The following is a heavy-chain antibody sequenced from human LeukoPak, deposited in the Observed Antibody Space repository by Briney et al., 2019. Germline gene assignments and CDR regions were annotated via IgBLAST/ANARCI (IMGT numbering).Heavy chain of an antibody. D-gene: IGHD2-21*01. CDR1: GFTFEDYA. CDR2: INWARHIE. J-gene: IGHJ3*01. CDR3: VKDNVASSCVDCPLGAAFDV. Sequence: GRPLRLSCAASGFTFEDYAMHWVRQAPGKALEWVSGINWARHIEDYADSVRGRFTISRDNAKNSLYLQMNSLRPEDTALYYCVKDNVASSCVDCPLGAAFDVWGPGTMVTVSS. V-gene: IGHV3-9*01.